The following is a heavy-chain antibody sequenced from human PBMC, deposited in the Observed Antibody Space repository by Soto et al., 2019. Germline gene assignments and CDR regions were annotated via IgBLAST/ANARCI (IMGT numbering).Heavy chain of an antibody. Sequence: SETLSLTCAVYGGSFSGYYWSWIRQPPGKGLEWIGEINHSGSTSYNPSLKSRVTMSVDTSKNEFSLKLTSVTAADTAVYYCARRVDHYDSSGDANDIWGQGTMVTASS. CDR3: ARRVDHYDSSGDANDI. J-gene: IGHJ3*02. CDR2: INHSGST. CDR1: GGSFSGYY. D-gene: IGHD3-22*01. V-gene: IGHV4-34*01.